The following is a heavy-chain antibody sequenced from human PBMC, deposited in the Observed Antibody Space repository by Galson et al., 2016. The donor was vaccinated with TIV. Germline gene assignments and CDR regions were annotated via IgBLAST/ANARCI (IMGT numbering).Heavy chain of an antibody. CDR2: IIPILGMT. V-gene: IGHV1-69*04. Sequence: SVKVSCKVSGGTFNKYAVSWVRQAPGQGLEWMGRIIPILGMTNYAQKFQGRVSFIADRSTTTAYMELSSLRSEDTAVYYCATDCCHHSCYEDSCGRGTLVTVSS. CDR1: GGTFNKYA. CDR3: ATDCCHHSCYEDS. J-gene: IGHJ5*02. D-gene: IGHD2-2*01.